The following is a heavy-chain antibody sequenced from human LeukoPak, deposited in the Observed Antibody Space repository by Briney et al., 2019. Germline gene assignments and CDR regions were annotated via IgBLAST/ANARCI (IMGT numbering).Heavy chain of an antibody. V-gene: IGHV3-43D*03. D-gene: IGHD3-10*01. Sequence: PGGSLRLSCAASGFTFDNYAMRWVRQAPGKGLEWVSLISWDGGSTYYADSVKGRFTISRDNSKNSLYLQMNSLRAEDSALYYCAKVVGGGSGRYYYYYMDVWGKGTTVTVSS. J-gene: IGHJ6*03. CDR1: GFTFDNYA. CDR2: ISWDGGST. CDR3: AKVVGGGSGRYYYYYMDV.